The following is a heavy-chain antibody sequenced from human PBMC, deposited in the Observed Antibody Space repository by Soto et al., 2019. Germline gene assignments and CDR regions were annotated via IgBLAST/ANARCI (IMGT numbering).Heavy chain of an antibody. CDR3: ARGDRGAFDL. V-gene: IGHV3-21*01. Sequence: GGSLRLSCAASGFTFSSYAMSWVRQAPGKGLEWVSSISSFSNYMYYTDSVKGRFTISRDNARNSLYLQMNSLRAEDTAVYYCARGDRGAFDLWGQGTMVTVSS. J-gene: IGHJ3*01. D-gene: IGHD2-21*02. CDR2: ISSFSNYM. CDR1: GFTFSSYA.